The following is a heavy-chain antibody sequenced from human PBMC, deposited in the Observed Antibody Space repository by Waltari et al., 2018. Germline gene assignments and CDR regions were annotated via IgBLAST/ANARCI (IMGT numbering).Heavy chain of an antibody. V-gene: IGHV3-30*02. Sequence: QVQLVESGGGVVQPGGSLRLPCAASGFMLTSYGVHWVRQAPGKGVEWVTFIQRDGTRKDYADSVKGRFSISRDTSKNTVYLQMNSLSPEDTAVYYCVKDPGLGGDFDIWGQGTMVTVSS. CDR3: VKDPGLGGDFDI. CDR2: IQRDGTRK. J-gene: IGHJ3*02. CDR1: GFMLTSYG. D-gene: IGHD2-21*01.